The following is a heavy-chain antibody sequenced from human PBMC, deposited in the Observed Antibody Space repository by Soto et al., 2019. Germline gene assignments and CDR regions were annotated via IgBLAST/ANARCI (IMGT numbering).Heavy chain of an antibody. Sequence: SETLSLTCTVSGGSISSSSYYWGWIRQPPGKGLEWIGYFYYSGSTYYSPSLKSRVTISLDTSKNQFSLKLSSVTDADSAVYYCARGGYYSSYGMDVWGQGTTVTVS. CDR3: ARGGYYSSYGMDV. CDR1: GGSISSSSYY. J-gene: IGHJ6*02. D-gene: IGHD3-10*01. CDR2: FYYSGST. V-gene: IGHV4-39*07.